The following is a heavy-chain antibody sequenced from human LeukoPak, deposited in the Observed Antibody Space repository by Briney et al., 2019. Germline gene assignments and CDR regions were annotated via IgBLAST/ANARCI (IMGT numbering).Heavy chain of an antibody. CDR2: ISSSSSYI. CDR3: ARDPLRGIAVAGHEDY. D-gene: IGHD6-19*01. V-gene: IGHV3-21*01. Sequence: GGSLRLSCAASGFTFSSYSMNWVRQAPGKGLEWVSPISSSSSYIYYADSVKGRFTISRDNAKNSLYLQMNSLRAEDTAVYYCARDPLRGIAVAGHEDYWGQGTLVTVSS. J-gene: IGHJ4*02. CDR1: GFTFSSYS.